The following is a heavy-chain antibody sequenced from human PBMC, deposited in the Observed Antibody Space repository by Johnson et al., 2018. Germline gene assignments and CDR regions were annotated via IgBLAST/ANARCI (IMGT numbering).Heavy chain of an antibody. J-gene: IGHJ6*03. D-gene: IGHD6-19*01. Sequence: QEQLVECGPGLVKHSETLSLTCTVSGGSISSYYWSWIRQPPGKGLEWIGYIYYSGSTNYNPSLKSRVTISVDTSKNQFSLKLSSVTAADTAVYYCARASGWYNMDVWGKGTTVTVSS. V-gene: IGHV4-59*01. CDR2: IYYSGST. CDR1: GGSISSYY. CDR3: ARASGWYNMDV.